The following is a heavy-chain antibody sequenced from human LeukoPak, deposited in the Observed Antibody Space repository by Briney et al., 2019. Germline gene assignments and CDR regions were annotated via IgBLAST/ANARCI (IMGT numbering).Heavy chain of an antibody. CDR2: ISWNSGSI. V-gene: IGHV3-9*01. Sequence: GRSLRLSCAASGFTFDDYAMHWVRQAPGKGLEWVSGISWNSGSIGYADSVKGRFTISRDNAKISLYLQMNSLRAEDTALYYCAKAVTRYSSGWYGVFDYWGQGTLVTVSS. D-gene: IGHD6-19*01. J-gene: IGHJ4*02. CDR3: AKAVTRYSSGWYGVFDY. CDR1: GFTFDDYA.